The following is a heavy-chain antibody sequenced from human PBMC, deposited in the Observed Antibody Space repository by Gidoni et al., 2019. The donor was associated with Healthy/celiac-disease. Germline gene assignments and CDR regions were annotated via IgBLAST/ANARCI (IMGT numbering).Heavy chain of an antibody. D-gene: IGHD2-2*01. J-gene: IGHJ6*02. CDR2: IYYSGST. CDR1: GGSISSSSYY. V-gene: IGHV4-39*01. CDR3: ARLGGCSSTSCYYYYYGMDV. Sequence: QLQLQESGPGLVKPSETLSLTCTVSGGSISSSSYYWGWIRQPPGKGLEWIGSIYYSGSTYYNPSLKSRVTLSVETSKNQFALKLSSVTAADTAVYYCARLGGCSSTSCYYYYYGMDVWGQGTTVTVSS.